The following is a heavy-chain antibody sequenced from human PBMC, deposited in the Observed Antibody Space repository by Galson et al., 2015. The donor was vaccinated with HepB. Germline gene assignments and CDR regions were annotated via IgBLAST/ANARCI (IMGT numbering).Heavy chain of an antibody. CDR3: ARDRCGGDCYSLFDY. Sequence: SETLSLTCAVYRGSFSGYYWSWIRQSPGKGLEWIGEINHSESTNYNPSLKSRVTISVDTSKNQFSLKLTSVTAADTAVYYCARDRCGGDCYSLFDYWGQGTLVTVSS. V-gene: IGHV4-34*01. J-gene: IGHJ4*02. CDR2: INHSEST. D-gene: IGHD2-21*02. CDR1: RGSFSGYY.